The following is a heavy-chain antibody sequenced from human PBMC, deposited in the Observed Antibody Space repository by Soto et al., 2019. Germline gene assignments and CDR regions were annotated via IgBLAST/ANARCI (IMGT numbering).Heavy chain of an antibody. J-gene: IGHJ6*02. Sequence: SVKVSCKASGGTFSSYAISWVRQAPGQGLEWMGGIIPIFGTANYAQKFQGRVTITADESTSTAYMELSSLRSEDTAVYYCAGKRYSYGRYYGMDVWGQGTTVTVPS. CDR3: AGKRYSYGRYYGMDV. CDR2: IIPIFGTA. CDR1: GGTFSSYA. V-gene: IGHV1-69*13. D-gene: IGHD5-18*01.